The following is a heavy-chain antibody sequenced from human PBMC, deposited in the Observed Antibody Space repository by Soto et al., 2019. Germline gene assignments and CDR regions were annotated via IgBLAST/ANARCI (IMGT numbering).Heavy chain of an antibody. Sequence: QVRLVQSGAEVKKPGASVTVSCKASGYTFTIYDINWVRQATGQELEWMGWMSPNSGNTGYAQKFQGRVTMTRDTAISTAYMELSSLRSEDAAVYYCARGVDQGVDYWGQGTLVNVS. CDR3: ARGVDQGVDY. CDR1: GYTFTIYD. J-gene: IGHJ4*02. V-gene: IGHV1-8*01. D-gene: IGHD2-2*01. CDR2: MSPNSGNT.